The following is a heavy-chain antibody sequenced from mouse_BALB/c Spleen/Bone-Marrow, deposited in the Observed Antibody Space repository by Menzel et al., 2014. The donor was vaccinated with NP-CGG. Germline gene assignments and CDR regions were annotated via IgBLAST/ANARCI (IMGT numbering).Heavy chain of an antibody. D-gene: IGHD1-1*01. J-gene: IGHJ2*01. V-gene: IGHV4-1*02. CDR1: GFDFSRYW. Sequence: EVKLEESGGGLVQPGGSLKLSCAASGFDFSRYWMSWVLQAPGKGLEWIGEINPDSRTINYSPSLKDKFIISRDNAKNXLYLRLNKVRSEDTALYYCARPDYYGYLNYWGQGTTLTVSS. CDR2: INPDSRTI. CDR3: ARPDYYGYLNY.